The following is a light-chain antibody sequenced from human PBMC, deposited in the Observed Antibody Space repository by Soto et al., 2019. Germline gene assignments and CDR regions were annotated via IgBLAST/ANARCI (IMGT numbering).Light chain of an antibody. CDR1: QSFTSTS. CDR2: GAF. CDR3: QQYNDWPLT. Sequence: EIVLTQSPGTLSLSPGERSTLSCRASQSFTSTSLAWYQQKPGQAPNLLIYGAFTRATGIPARFIGTGSGTEFTLTISSLQSEDFALYDCQQYNDWPLTFGQGTKGDIK. J-gene: IGKJ1*01. V-gene: IGKV3-15*01.